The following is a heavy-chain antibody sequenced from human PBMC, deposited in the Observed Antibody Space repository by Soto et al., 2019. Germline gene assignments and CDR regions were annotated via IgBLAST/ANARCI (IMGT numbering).Heavy chain of an antibody. CDR1: GFTFDDYA. CDR2: ISRNSGSI. CDR3: AKGGSSSWLRDGFDI. J-gene: IGHJ3*02. V-gene: IGHV3-9*01. D-gene: IGHD2-2*01. Sequence: PGGSLRLSCAASGFTFDDYAMHWVRQAPGKGLERVSSISRNSGSIGYADSVKGRFTISRDNAKNSLYLQMNSLRAEDTALCYCAKGGSSSWLRDGFDIWGQGTMVTVSS.